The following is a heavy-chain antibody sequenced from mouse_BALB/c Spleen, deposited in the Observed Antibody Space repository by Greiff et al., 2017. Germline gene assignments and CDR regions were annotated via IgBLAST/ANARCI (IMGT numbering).Heavy chain of an antibody. Sequence: EVQVVESGGGLVQPGGSRKLSCAASGFTFSSYYMSWVRQTPEKRLELVAAINSNGGSTYYPDTVKGRFTISRDNAKNTLYLQMSSLKSEDTALYYCARQKGAGLDGYHWYFDVWGAGTTVTVSS. CDR2: INSNGGST. CDR1: GFTFSSYY. D-gene: IGHD2-3*01. V-gene: IGHV5-6-2*01. CDR3: ARQKGAGLDGYHWYFDV. J-gene: IGHJ1*01.